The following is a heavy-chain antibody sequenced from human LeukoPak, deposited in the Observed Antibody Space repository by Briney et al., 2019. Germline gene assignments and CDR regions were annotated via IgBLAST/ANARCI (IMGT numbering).Heavy chain of an antibody. CDR1: GGSISSRSYY. V-gene: IGHV4-61*05. CDR3: ARRTSVGYYDSSGSLAWFDP. CDR2: IYYSGST. D-gene: IGHD3-22*01. Sequence: SETLSLTCIVSGGSISSRSYYWSWIRQPPGKGLEWIGYIYYSGSTNYNPSLKSRVTISVDTSKNQFSLKLSSVTAADTAVYYCARRTSVGYYDSSGSLAWFDPWGQGTLVTVSS. J-gene: IGHJ5*02.